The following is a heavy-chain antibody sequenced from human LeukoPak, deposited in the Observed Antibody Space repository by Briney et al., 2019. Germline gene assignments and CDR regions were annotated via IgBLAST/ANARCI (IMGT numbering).Heavy chain of an antibody. D-gene: IGHD7-27*01. V-gene: IGHV4-39*01. CDR1: GGSISNGDYY. CDR3: AITTGDPGNFDY. J-gene: IGHJ4*02. Sequence: SETLSLTCTVSGGSISNGDYYWGWIRQPPGKGLQWIGNIYYTGSTYYNPSLRSRVTISVDTSKSQFSLRLSSVTAADTAVYYCAITTGDPGNFDYWGQGTLVTVSS. CDR2: IYYTGST.